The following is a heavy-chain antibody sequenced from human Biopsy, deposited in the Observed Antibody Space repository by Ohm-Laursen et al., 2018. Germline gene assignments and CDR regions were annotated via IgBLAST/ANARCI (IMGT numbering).Heavy chain of an antibody. CDR1: GGTFSNYA. CDR3: ARLAQIYGDSPFDP. V-gene: IGHV1-69*13. J-gene: IGHJ5*02. Sequence: ASVKVSCKAPGGTFSNYAITWVRQAPGQGLEWMGGIIPLFGAPNYAQKFQGRLTITADESKSTTYMELSSLRSEDTAVYYCARLAQIYGDSPFDPWGQGTLVTVSS. CDR2: IIPLFGAP. D-gene: IGHD4-17*01.